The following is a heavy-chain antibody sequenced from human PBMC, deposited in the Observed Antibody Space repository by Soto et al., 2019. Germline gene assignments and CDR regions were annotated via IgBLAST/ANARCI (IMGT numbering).Heavy chain of an antibody. CDR2: ITASGGRT. V-gene: IGHV3-23*01. CDR1: GFTFSSYA. J-gene: IGHJ5*01. Sequence: EVHLLESGGGLVQPGGSLRLSCTASGFTFSSYAMTWVRQAPGRGLERVSGITASGGRTFYADSVKGRFTISRDNSRSTLYLQMNSLRAEDTAVYYCAKDTRYADYVRWFDSWGQGTLVTVSS. CDR3: AKDTRYADYVRWFDS. D-gene: IGHD4-17*01.